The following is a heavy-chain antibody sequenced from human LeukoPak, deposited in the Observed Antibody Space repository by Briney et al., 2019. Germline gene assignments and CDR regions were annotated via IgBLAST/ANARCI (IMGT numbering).Heavy chain of an antibody. CDR1: GFSFSAYW. Sequence: GGSLRLSCAASGFSFSAYWMTWVRQAPGTGLEWVANINPAGNETYYVDPVKGRFSISRDNAKNLVYLQMNSLRAEDTAVYHCARFGYVAAVDVWGQGTPVTVSS. CDR2: INPAGNET. CDR3: ARFGYVAAVDV. V-gene: IGHV3-7*01. J-gene: IGHJ4*02. D-gene: IGHD2-15*01.